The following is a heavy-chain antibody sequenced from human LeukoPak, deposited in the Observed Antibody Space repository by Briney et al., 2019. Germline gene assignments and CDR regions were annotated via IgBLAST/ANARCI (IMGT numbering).Heavy chain of an antibody. D-gene: IGHD1-26*01. CDR2: IYSGGST. V-gene: IGHV3-66*01. CDR3: ARAGTSYSYYFDY. Sequence: GGSLRLSCAASGFTLSSNYMSWVRQAPGKGLEWVSLIYSGGSTYYRDSVKGRFTISRDNSQNTLYLQMNSLRAEDTAVYYCARAGTSYSYYFDYWGQGTLVTVSS. J-gene: IGHJ4*02. CDR1: GFTLSSNY.